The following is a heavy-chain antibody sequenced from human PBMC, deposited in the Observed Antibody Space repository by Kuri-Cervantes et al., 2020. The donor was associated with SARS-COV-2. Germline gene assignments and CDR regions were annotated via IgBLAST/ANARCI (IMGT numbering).Heavy chain of an antibody. Sequence: ASVKVSCKASGATFSTYGFSWVRQAPGQGLEWMGWISAYNGNTNYAQKLQGRVTMTTDRSTTTAYMELRSLRSDDTAMYYCVRDIIVVVPGALYMDVWGKGTTVTVSS. D-gene: IGHD2-2*01. V-gene: IGHV1-18*01. CDR2: ISAYNGNT. J-gene: IGHJ6*03. CDR1: GATFSTYG. CDR3: VRDIIVVVPGALYMDV.